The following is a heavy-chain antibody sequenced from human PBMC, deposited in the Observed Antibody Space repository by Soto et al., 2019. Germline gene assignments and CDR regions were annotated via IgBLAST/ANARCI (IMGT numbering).Heavy chain of an antibody. Sequence: QVQLVQAGAEVKKPGASVKVSCKASGYTFTNSDINWVRQAPGQGLEWMGWMNPDSGHAAYAQKFQGRVTLTTSTSPSTVYMEMRSLGSEDTAVYYCARRPHCSGGICYYGLDNWGQGILVTASS. V-gene: IGHV1-8*01. D-gene: IGHD2-15*01. CDR1: GYTFTNSD. CDR2: MNPDSGHA. J-gene: IGHJ4*02. CDR3: ARRPHCSGGICYYGLDN.